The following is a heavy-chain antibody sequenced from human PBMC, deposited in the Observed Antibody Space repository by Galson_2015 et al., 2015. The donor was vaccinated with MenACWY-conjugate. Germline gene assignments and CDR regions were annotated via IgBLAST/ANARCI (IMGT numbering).Heavy chain of an antibody. D-gene: IGHD2/OR15-2a*01. J-gene: IGHJ4*02. CDR1: GFTFNTYT. CDR2: INSGSDYI. CDR3: AREDLAWAFGLDY. Sequence: SLRLSCAASGFTFNTYTMNWVRQAPGEGLEWVSSINSGSDYIYYTDSVKGRFTVSRDHAENSLYLQMNSLRPEDTAVYYCAREDLAWAFGLDYSGQRTLFTVSS. V-gene: IGHV3-21*01.